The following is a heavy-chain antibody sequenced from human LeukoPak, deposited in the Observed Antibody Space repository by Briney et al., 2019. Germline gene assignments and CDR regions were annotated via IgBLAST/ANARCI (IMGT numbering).Heavy chain of an antibody. CDR1: GFTFSDYA. D-gene: IGHD6-19*01. CDR2: ISHNGVSQ. J-gene: IGHJ5*02. Sequence: GRSLRLSCAASGFTFSDYAMHWVRQAPGKGLEWVALISHNGVSQYYADSVRGRFTISRDNFQSTLYLQMNSLSAEDTAVYYCAKERRGWFQESWGQVILVTVSS. V-gene: IGHV3-30*18. CDR3: AKERRGWFQES.